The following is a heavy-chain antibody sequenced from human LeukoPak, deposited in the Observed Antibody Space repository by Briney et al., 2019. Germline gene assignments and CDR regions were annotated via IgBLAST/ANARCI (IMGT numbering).Heavy chain of an antibody. D-gene: IGHD3-3*01. CDR2: IRYDGNNK. Sequence: GGSLRLSCAASGFTFSSFAMHWVRQAPGKGLEWVAFIRYDGNNKYYADSVKGRFTISRDNSKNTLFLQMNSLRAKDTAVYHCAKDRTIFGVLIQYLGYWGQGTLVTVSS. J-gene: IGHJ4*02. V-gene: IGHV3-30*02. CDR3: AKDRTIFGVLIQYLGY. CDR1: GFTFSSFA.